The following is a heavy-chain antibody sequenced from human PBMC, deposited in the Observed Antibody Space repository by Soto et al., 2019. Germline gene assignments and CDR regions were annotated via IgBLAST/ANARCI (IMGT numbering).Heavy chain of an antibody. V-gene: IGHV1-69*06. CDR3: ARDRLGGYCSGGSCVDAFDI. CDR1: GGTFSSYA. CDR2: IIPIFGTA. Sequence: QVQLVQSGAEVKKPGSSVKVSCKASGGTFSSYAISWVRQAPGQGLEWMGGIIPIFGTANYAQKFQGRVTITADKSTSTAYMELSSLRSEDTAVYDCARDRLGGYCSGGSCVDAFDIWGQGTMVTVSS. D-gene: IGHD2-15*01. J-gene: IGHJ3*02.